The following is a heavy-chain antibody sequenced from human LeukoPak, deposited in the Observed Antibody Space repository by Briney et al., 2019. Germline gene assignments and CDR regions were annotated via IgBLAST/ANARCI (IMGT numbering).Heavy chain of an antibody. V-gene: IGHV1-2*02. CDR3: ATNVDTAMADLDY. J-gene: IGHJ4*02. CDR2: INPNSGGT. D-gene: IGHD5-18*01. CDR1: GYTFTGYY. Sequence: ASVKVSCKASGYTFTGYYMHWERQAPGQGLEWMGWINPNSGGTNYAQKFQGRVTMTRDTSISTAYMELSRLRSDDTAVYYCATNVDTAMADLDYWGQGTLVTVSS.